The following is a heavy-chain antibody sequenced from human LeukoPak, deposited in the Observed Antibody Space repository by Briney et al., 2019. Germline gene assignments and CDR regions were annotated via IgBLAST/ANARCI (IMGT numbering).Heavy chain of an antibody. D-gene: IGHD3-22*01. CDR3: AREGGGHYYDSSGYLAY. Sequence: SETLSLTCTVSGGSISSYYWSWIRQPPGKGLEWIGYIYYSGSTNYNPSLKSRVTISVDTSKNQFSLKLSSVTAADTAVYYCAREGGGHYYDSSGYLAYWGQGTLVTVSS. CDR2: IYYSGST. V-gene: IGHV4-59*12. J-gene: IGHJ4*02. CDR1: GGSISSYY.